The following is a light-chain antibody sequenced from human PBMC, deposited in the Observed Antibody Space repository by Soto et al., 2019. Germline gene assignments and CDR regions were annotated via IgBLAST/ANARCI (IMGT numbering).Light chain of an antibody. CDR2: NNN. CDR3: AAWADSLNGYV. V-gene: IGLV1-44*01. Sequence: QSVLTQPPSASGTPGQRVTISCSGGSSNIGTNAVNWYQQLPGTAPKLLIYNNNQRPSGVPDRFSGSKSGTSASLAISGLQSDDEADYYCAAWADSLNGYVFGTGTKVTV. CDR1: SSNIGTNA. J-gene: IGLJ1*01.